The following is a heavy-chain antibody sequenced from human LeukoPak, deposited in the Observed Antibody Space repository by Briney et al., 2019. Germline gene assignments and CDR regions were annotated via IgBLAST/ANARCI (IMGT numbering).Heavy chain of an antibody. Sequence: KSSQTLSLTCSVSDYSISTGYYWGWIRQPPGKGLEWIGSIYHSGYTYYNPSLKSRVTISIDTSKNQFSLKLSSVTATDTAVYYCARVVWGSSQSAAYYFDYWGQGTLVTVSS. V-gene: IGHV4-38-2*02. CDR1: DYSISTGYY. J-gene: IGHJ4*02. CDR3: ARVVWGSSQSAAYYFDY. CDR2: IYHSGYT. D-gene: IGHD3-16*01.